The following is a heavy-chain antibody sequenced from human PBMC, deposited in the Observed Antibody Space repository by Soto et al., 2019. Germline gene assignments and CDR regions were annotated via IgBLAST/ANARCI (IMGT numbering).Heavy chain of an antibody. V-gene: IGHV3-30*03. CDR1: DVDFSSYG. Sequence: PXGSLRLTCAASDVDFSSYGQHWVRQAPGKGLEWVAASSYDGRETFYADSAKGRFTVSKEMSKNTAFLQMNALRHEDTAVYFCARDSGWPILNFDTWGQGTPVTVSS. J-gene: IGHJ4*02. D-gene: IGHD3-10*01. CDR2: SSYDGRET. CDR3: ARDSGWPILNFDT.